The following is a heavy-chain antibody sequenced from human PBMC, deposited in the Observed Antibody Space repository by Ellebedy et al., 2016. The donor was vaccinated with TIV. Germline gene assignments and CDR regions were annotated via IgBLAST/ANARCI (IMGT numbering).Heavy chain of an antibody. CDR3: ARDQGYYYYGMDV. Sequence: GESLKISCAASGFTFSSYWMSWVRQAPGKGLEWVANIKQAGSETYYVDSVKGRFTISRDNAKNSQYLQMNSLRAEDTAVYYCARDQGYYYYGMDVWGRGTTVTVS. V-gene: IGHV3-7*04. CDR1: GFTFSSYW. J-gene: IGHJ6*02. CDR2: IKQAGSET.